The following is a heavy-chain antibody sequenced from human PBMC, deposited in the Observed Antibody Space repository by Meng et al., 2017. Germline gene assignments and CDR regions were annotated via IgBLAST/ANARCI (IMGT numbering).Heavy chain of an antibody. CDR3: ARDLRNYYDSSGYTDY. CDR1: GFTFSSYA. CDR2: ISYDGSNK. D-gene: IGHD3-22*01. V-gene: IGHV3-30*04. Sequence: GESLKISCAASGFTFSSYAMHWVRQAPGKGLEWVAVISYDGSNKYYADSVKGRFTISRDNSKNTLYLQMNSLRAEDTAVYYCARDLRNYYDSSGYTDYWGQGTRVTVSS. J-gene: IGHJ4*02.